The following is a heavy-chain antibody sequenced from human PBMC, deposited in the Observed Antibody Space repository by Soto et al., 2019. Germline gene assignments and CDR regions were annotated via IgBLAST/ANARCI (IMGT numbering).Heavy chain of an antibody. V-gene: IGHV1-2*02. Sequence: QVQLVQSGAEVKKPGASVKVSCKASGYTFTDYQIYWVRQAPGQGLEWMGWINPGSGDTGYAQNFQGRVTMTRDTSISTAYMELSRLESDDTAVYYCTRDLVQGVSILSYWGQGTLVTVSS. CDR1: GYTFTDYQ. D-gene: IGHD3-10*01. CDR2: INPGSGDT. J-gene: IGHJ4*02. CDR3: TRDLVQGVSILSY.